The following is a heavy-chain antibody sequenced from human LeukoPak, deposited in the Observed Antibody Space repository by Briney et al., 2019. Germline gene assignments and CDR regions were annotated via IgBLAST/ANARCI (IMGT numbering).Heavy chain of an antibody. CDR3: ARWNYDSGSWVLDY. CDR2: IKQDGGEK. D-gene: IGHD3-10*01. J-gene: IGHJ4*02. Sequence: GGSLRLSCAGSGFTLSNHQMNWVRRAPGKGLEWVAKIKQDGGEKHYVDSVKGRFTISRDNAKNSLYLQMNSLRVEDTAMYYCARWNYDSGSWVLDYWGQGTLVTVSS. V-gene: IGHV3-7*05. CDR1: GFTLSNHQ.